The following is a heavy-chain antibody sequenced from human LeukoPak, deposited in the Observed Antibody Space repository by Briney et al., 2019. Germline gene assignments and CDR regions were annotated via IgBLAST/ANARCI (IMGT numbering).Heavy chain of an antibody. V-gene: IGHV4-39*07. CDR2: IYYSGST. CDR1: GGSISSSSYY. J-gene: IGHJ5*02. Sequence: PSETLSLTCTVSGGSISSSSYYWAWIRQPPGKGLEWIGRIYYSGSTNYNPSLKSRVTISVDTSKNQFSLKLSSVTAADTAVYYCARDCLLEAGFDPWGQGTLVTVSS. CDR3: ARDCLLEAGFDP. D-gene: IGHD2-15*01.